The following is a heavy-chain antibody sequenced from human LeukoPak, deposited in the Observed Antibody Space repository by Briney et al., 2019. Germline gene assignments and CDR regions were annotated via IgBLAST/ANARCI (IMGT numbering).Heavy chain of an antibody. J-gene: IGHJ6*03. D-gene: IGHD2/OR15-2a*01. V-gene: IGHV4-59*02. CDR1: GASVNDYF. Sequence: SESLSLTCSLSGASVNDYFWSWTRQAPGRGLEWLGQVYSGGAAEYSPSLKGRVTISLDASTNKVSLSLRSATPADTAVYFCARGIFLMMSEAASPYFMDVWGRGTTVTVAS. CDR3: ARGIFLMMSEAASPYFMDV. CDR2: VYSGGAA.